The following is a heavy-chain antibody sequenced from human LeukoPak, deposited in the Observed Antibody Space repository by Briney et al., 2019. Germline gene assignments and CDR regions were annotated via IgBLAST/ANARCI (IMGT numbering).Heavy chain of an antibody. J-gene: IGHJ4*02. CDR2: INSDGSST. CDR1: GFTFSSNW. CDR3: ASPGATSKFDY. D-gene: IGHD1-26*01. Sequence: GGSLRLSCVASGFTFSSNWMHWVRQAPGKGLVGVSRINSDGSSTSYADSVKGRFTISRDNAKNTLYLQMNSLRAEDTAVYFCASPGATSKFDYWGQGTQVTVSS. V-gene: IGHV3-74*01.